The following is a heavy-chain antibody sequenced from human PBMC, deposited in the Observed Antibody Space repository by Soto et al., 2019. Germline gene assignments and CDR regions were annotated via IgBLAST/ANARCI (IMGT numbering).Heavy chain of an antibody. CDR2: IYYIGTT. V-gene: IGHV4-31*03. CDR3: AKNETTRPWFDT. CDR1: GGSIRNGHYY. D-gene: IGHD1-1*01. J-gene: IGHJ5*02. Sequence: QVQLQESGPGLVKASQTLALTCTVSGGSIRNGHYYWSWIRQLPGKVLEWIGNIYYIGTTSYNPSLKSRVIISIGTSKNQFSLELSSVLAADTAVYYCAKNETTRPWFDTWGQGTLVTVSS.